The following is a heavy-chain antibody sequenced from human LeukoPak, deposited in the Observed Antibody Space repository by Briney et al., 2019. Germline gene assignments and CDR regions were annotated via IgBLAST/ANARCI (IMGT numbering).Heavy chain of an antibody. CDR1: GGSISSYY. Sequence: SPTLSLTCPVAGGSISSYYWSCIRQPPRKGLESLGYIYYSGSTNYTPSLKRRVTISVDTSKHHFPLKLSSVTAADTAVYYCARSGLQKKIVGASGWFDPWGQGTLVTVSS. J-gene: IGHJ5*02. D-gene: IGHD1-26*01. CDR2: IYYSGST. V-gene: IGHV4-59*01. CDR3: ARSGLQKKIVGASGWFDP.